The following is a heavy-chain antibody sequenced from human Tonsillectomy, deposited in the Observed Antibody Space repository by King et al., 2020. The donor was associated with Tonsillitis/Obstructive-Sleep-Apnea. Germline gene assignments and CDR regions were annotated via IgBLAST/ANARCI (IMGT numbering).Heavy chain of an antibody. Sequence: VQLVESGAEVKKPGASVKVSCKASGYTFTSYYMHWVRQAPGQGLEWMGIISPSGGSTSYAQNFQGRVTMATDTSTSTVYMELSRLTSEDTAVYYCATNDYPLLCSAPGNYSYGTAVWSEGSTVTVSS. CDR1: GYTFTSYY. V-gene: IGHV1-46*01. CDR2: ISPSGGST. D-gene: IGHD2-2*01. J-gene: IGHJ6*04. CDR3: ATNDYPLLCSAPGNYSYGTAV.